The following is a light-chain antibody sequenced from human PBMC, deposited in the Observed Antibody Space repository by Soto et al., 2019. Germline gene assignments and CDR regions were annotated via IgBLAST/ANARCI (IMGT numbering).Light chain of an antibody. Sequence: IVLTPSPATLSVSAGDTGSVSCRASQSVSSNFAWYQQKPGQAPRLLIYGASSRATGIPDRFSGSGSGTDFTLTISRLETEDFAVYYCQQYGSPGTFGQGTKVDIK. V-gene: IGKV3-20*01. CDR3: QQYGSPGT. CDR2: GAS. CDR1: QSVSSN. J-gene: IGKJ1*01.